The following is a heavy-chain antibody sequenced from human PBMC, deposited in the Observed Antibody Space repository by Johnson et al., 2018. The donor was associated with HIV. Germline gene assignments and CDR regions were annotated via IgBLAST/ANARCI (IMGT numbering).Heavy chain of an antibody. CDR2: IGAAGDT. Sequence: VQLVESGGGLVQPGGSLRLSCAASGFTFSSYDMHWVRQATGKGLEWVSAIGAAGDTYYSDSVKGRITISRENAKNSLYLQMNSLRVGDTAVYYCAREREGAFDIWGQGTMVTVSS. V-gene: IGHV3-13*01. J-gene: IGHJ3*02. CDR1: GFTFSSYD. CDR3: AREREGAFDI.